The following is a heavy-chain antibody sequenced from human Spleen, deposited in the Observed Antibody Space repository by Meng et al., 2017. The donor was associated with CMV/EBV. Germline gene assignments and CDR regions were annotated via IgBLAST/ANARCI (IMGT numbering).Heavy chain of an antibody. CDR1: GGSFSSFY. V-gene: IGHV4-34*01. J-gene: IGHJ4*02. CDR2: INHSGST. CDR3: ARSDGRIAPGHY. D-gene: IGHD5-18*01. Sequence: VRVRRWGDGLWRPSETLSLTCAGYGGSFSSFYWHWIRQPPGKGLEWIGEINHSGSTNYNPSLKNRVTISVDTSKNQFSLKLSSVTAADTAVYYCARSDGRIAPGHYWGQGTLVTVSS.